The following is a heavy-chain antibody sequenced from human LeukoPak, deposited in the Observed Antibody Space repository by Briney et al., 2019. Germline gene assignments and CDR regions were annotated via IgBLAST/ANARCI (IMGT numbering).Heavy chain of an antibody. D-gene: IGHD2-21*01. Sequence: PGRSLRLSCAASGFTFDDYAMHWVRQAPGKGLEWVSGISWNSGSIGYADSVKGRFTISRDNAKNSLYLQMNSLRAEDTAVYYCAKAHIPQWGQGTLVTVSS. CDR1: GFTFDDYA. J-gene: IGHJ4*02. CDR3: AKAHIPQ. CDR2: ISWNSGSI. V-gene: IGHV3-9*01.